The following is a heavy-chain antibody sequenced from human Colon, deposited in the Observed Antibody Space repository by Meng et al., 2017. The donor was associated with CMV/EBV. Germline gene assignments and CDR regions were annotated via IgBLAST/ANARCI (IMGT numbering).Heavy chain of an antibody. CDR2: INPNSGGT. CDR3: ARVKYGIPGAL. V-gene: IGHV1-2*02. Sequence: ASVKVSCKASGYPFTGYYMHWVRQAPGQGLEWMGWINPNSGGTKYAQKLQGRVTMTTDTSTSTAYMELRSLRSDDTAVYYCARVKYGIPGALWGQGTLVTVSS. CDR1: GYPFTGYY. J-gene: IGHJ4*02. D-gene: IGHD1-26*01.